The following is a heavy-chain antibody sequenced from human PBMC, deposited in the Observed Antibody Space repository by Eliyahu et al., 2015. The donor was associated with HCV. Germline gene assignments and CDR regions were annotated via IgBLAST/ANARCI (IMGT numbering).Heavy chain of an antibody. D-gene: IGHD1-1*01. CDR2: ITNRRRGATV. CDR3: ARASMYHNFVGGSSPLMDV. CDR1: GGRFSDYG. V-gene: IGHV3-49*04. J-gene: IGHJ6*03. Sequence: VQVMESGGGLIQPGRSLRLSCTISGGRFSDYGVSWVRQAPGKGLEWVGVITNRRRGATVEYAASVKGRFNISRDDSKGIASLQMDSLNTEDTAVYFCARASMYHNFVGGSSPLMDVWGKGTTVTVSS.